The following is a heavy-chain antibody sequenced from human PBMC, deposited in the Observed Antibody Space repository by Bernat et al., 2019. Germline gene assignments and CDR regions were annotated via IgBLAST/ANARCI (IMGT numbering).Heavy chain of an antibody. D-gene: IGHD3-3*01. J-gene: IGHJ4*02. V-gene: IGHV3-23*01. CDR1: GFTFSSHA. CDR3: AKDREYYDFWSGYYTLYYFDY. CDR2: ISGSGRST. Sequence: EVQLLESGGGLVQPGGSLRLSCAASGFTFSSHAMNWVRQAPGKGLEWVSGISGSGRSTYDADCVKDRFTISRDNSKNTMYLHMNSLRAEDTAVYYCAKDREYYDFWSGYYTLYYFDYWGQGALVTVSS.